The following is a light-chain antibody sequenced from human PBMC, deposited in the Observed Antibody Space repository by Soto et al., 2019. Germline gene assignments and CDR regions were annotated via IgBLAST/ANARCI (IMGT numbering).Light chain of an antibody. Sequence: DSGLTQYQDTLSLSPGERATLSCRASQSVGSSLAWYQQKLGQAPRLLIYAASDRATGIPGRFSGSGSGTDFTLTISRLEPEDFAVYHCHQYGGSPPTFGQGTNVDI. J-gene: IGKJ1*01. CDR3: HQYGGSPPT. CDR2: AAS. V-gene: IGKV3-20*01. CDR1: QSVGSS.